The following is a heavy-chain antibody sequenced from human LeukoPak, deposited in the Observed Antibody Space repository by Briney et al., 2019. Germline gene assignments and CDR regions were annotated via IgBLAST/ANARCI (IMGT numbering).Heavy chain of an antibody. J-gene: IGHJ3*02. D-gene: IGHD3-22*01. CDR1: GYTFSGYY. Sequence: ASVKVSCKASGYTFSGYYIHWVRQAPGQGLEWMGWISPNSGGTHYAQKFQGRVTMTRDTSINTAYMELSRLRSDDTAVYYCARAPTMIRTPPRAPLGIWGQGTMVTVSS. V-gene: IGHV1-2*02. CDR2: ISPNSGGT. CDR3: ARAPTMIRTPPRAPLGI.